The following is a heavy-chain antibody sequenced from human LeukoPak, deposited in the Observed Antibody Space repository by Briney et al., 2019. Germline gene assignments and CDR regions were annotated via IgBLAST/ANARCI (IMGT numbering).Heavy chain of an antibody. J-gene: IGHJ4*02. V-gene: IGHV3-23*01. D-gene: IGHD6-19*01. CDR1: GFTFSSYG. CDR2: ISGSGGSA. Sequence: PGGSLRLSCAASGFTFSSYGMSWVRQAPGKGLEWVSAISGSGGSAYYADSVKGRFTISRDNSKNTLYLQMNSLRAEDTAVYYCARDWGVPAVAASYYFDYWGQGTLVTVSS. CDR3: ARDWGVPAVAASYYFDY.